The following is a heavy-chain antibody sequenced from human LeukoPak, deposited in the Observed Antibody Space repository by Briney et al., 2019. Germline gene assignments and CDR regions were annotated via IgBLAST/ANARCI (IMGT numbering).Heavy chain of an antibody. CDR3: AKDRWTVTIIGDFDY. CDR2: ISGSGDTT. J-gene: IGHJ4*02. Sequence: GGSLRLSCAVSGFTFSSYAMTWVRQAPGKGLEWVSSISGSGDTTFYADSVKGRFTISRDNSKNTLYLQMNSLRAEDTAVYHCAKDRWTVTIIGDFDYWGQGTLVTVSS. CDR1: GFTFSSYA. V-gene: IGHV3-23*01. D-gene: IGHD4-17*01.